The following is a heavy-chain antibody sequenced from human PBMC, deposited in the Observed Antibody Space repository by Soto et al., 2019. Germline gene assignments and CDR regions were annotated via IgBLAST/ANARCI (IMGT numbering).Heavy chain of an antibody. D-gene: IGHD3-16*01. CDR2: IYYSGST. CDR1: GGSISSSSYY. J-gene: IGHJ4*02. V-gene: IGHV4-39*01. Sequence: QLQLQESGPGLVKPSETLSLTCTVSGGSISSSSYYWGWIRQPPGKGLEWIGSIYYSGSTYYNPSLKSRVTISVDTSKNQFSLKLSSVTAADTAVYYCARHPFMITFGGVITSWGQGTLVTVSS. CDR3: ARHPFMITFGGVITS.